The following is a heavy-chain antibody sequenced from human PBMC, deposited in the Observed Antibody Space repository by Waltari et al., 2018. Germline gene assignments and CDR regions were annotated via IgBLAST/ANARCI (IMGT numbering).Heavy chain of an antibody. CDR1: GFPFSSYS. V-gene: IGHV3-21*01. Sequence: EVQLVESGGGLVKPGGSLRPSCAASGFPFSSYSMNWVRQAPGKGLEWVSSISSSSSYIYYADSVKGRFTISRDNAKNSLYLQMNSLRAEDTAVYYCARESVGGLSDYWGQGTLVTVSS. CDR2: ISSSSSYI. J-gene: IGHJ4*02. CDR3: ARESVGGLSDY. D-gene: IGHD2-15*01.